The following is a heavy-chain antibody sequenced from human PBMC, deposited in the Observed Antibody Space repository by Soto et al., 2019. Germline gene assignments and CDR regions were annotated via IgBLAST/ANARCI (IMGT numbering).Heavy chain of an antibody. J-gene: IGHJ6*02. CDR1: GFSFSSFA. D-gene: IGHD2-8*01. CDR2: LSGSGDRT. Sequence: EVQLLESGGGFIHPGGSLRLSCAASGFSFSSFAMNWVRKAPGKGLEWVSILSGSGDRTFYADSVKGRFTICRDNSKSKLYLQINSLRADDTAVYYCAKTRGAMIYAISVYGMDVWGQGTTVTVSS. V-gene: IGHV3-23*01. CDR3: AKTRGAMIYAISVYGMDV.